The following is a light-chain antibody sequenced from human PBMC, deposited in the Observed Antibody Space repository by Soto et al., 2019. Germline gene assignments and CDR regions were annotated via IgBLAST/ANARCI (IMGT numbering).Light chain of an antibody. Sequence: DIVLTQYPATLFLSPGERATLSCRASQRVSSYLAWYQLKPGQAPRLLIYDIYNRAAVSPARFIGSGSGTDVTLTISSLEPEDSAVYYCQQRSAWPRNTFGQGTKLEIK. CDR1: QRVSSY. CDR3: QQRSAWPRNT. CDR2: DIY. J-gene: IGKJ2*01. V-gene: IGKV3-11*01.